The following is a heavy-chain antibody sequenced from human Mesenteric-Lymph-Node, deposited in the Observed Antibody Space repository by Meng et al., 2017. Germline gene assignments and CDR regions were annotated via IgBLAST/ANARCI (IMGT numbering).Heavy chain of an antibody. CDR2: IHHRGSS. J-gene: IGHJ1*01. CDR1: GDSITNHNW. V-gene: IGHV4-4*02. CDR3: LRGSGGSV. Sequence: QVQLRESGPATVKPSWTLSLTCAVSGDSITNHNWCAWVRQPTGKGLEWIGEIHHRGSSAYNPSLKSRVSMSIDKSKNQFSLKLTSVTAADTAVYHCLRGSGGSVWGQGTLVTVSS. D-gene: IGHD3-10*01.